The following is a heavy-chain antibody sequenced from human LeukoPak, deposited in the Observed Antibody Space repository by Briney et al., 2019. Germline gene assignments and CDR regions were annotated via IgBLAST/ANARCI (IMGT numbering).Heavy chain of an antibody. Sequence: RASVKVSCKASGYTFTGYYMHWVRQAPGQGLEWMGWINPNSGGTNYAQKFQGRVTMTRDTSISTAYMELSRLRSDDTAVYYCARSPSSIAVAGNYYYCYYMDVWGKGTTVTVSS. V-gene: IGHV1-2*02. CDR2: INPNSGGT. J-gene: IGHJ6*03. CDR1: GYTFTGYY. CDR3: ARSPSSIAVAGNYYYCYYMDV. D-gene: IGHD6-19*01.